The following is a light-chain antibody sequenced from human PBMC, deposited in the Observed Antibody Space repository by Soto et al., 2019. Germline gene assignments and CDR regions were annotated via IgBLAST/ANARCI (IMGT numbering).Light chain of an antibody. CDR1: QGISSW. CDR3: RQANSFPPFT. Sequence: DIQMTQSPSSVSASVGDRVTITCRASQGISSWLAWYQQKPGKAPKLLFYAASSLQSGVPSSFXVSGSGTDFTHNISGLQPEDFGTYYWRQANSFPPFTFGPGTKVDIK. CDR2: AAS. J-gene: IGKJ3*01. V-gene: IGKV1D-12*01.